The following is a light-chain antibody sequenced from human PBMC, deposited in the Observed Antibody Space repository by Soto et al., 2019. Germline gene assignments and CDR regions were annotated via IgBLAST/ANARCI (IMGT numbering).Light chain of an antibody. V-gene: IGLV1-40*01. J-gene: IGLJ3*02. CDR3: QSYDNSLSGWV. CDR2: GNT. Sequence: QSVLTQPPSESGAPGQRVTISCTGSSSNIGAGYDIHWYQQLPGTAPKLLVYGNTHRPSGVPDRFSGSKSGTSASLAITGLQAEDEAHYYCQSYDNSLSGWVFGGGTKLTVL. CDR1: SSNIGAGYD.